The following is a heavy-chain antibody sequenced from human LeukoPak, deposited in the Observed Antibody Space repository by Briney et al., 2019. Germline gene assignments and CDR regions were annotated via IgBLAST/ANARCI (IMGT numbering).Heavy chain of an antibody. J-gene: IGHJ4*02. CDR1: GGSISSYY. Sequence: SETLSLTCTVSGGSISSYYWGWIRQPPGKGLEWIGYIYYSGSTNYNPSLKSRVTISVDTSKNQFSLKLSSVTAADTAVYYCARASSIAAAGTGFDYWGQGTLVTVSS. CDR3: ARASSIAAAGTGFDY. V-gene: IGHV4-59*01. CDR2: IYYSGST. D-gene: IGHD6-13*01.